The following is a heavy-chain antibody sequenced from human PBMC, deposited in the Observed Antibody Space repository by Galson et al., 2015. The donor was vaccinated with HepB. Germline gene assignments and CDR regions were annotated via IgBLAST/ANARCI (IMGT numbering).Heavy chain of an antibody. V-gene: IGHV3-30*18. Sequence: SLRLSCAASGFTFSSYGMHWVRQAPGKGLEWVAVISYDGSNKYYADSVKGRFTISRDNSKNTLYLQMNSLRAEDTAVYYCAEDIIGPWIQLYSWGQGTLVTVSS. CDR2: ISYDGSNK. CDR3: AEDIIGPWIQLYS. CDR1: GFTFSSYG. D-gene: IGHD5-18*01. J-gene: IGHJ4*02.